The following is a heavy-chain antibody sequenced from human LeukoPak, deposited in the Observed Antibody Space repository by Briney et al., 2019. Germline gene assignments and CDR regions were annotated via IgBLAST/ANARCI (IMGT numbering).Heavy chain of an antibody. CDR2: ISAYNGNT. J-gene: IGHJ4*02. Sequence: ASVKVSCKASGYTFTSYGISWVRQAPGQGLEWMGWISAYNGNTNYAQKLQGRVTMTTDTSTSTAYMELRSLRSDDTAVYYCARDLVITVTTPLGYWGQGTLVTVSP. V-gene: IGHV1-18*01. CDR3: ARDLVITVTTPLGY. D-gene: IGHD4-17*01. CDR1: GYTFTSYG.